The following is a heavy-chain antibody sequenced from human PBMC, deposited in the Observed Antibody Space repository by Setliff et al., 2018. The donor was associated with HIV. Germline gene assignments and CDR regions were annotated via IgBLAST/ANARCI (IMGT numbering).Heavy chain of an antibody. CDR2: IYPGDSHT. CDR1: GYSFSSYW. Sequence: LGESLKISCTGSGYSFSSYWIGWVRQMPGKGLEWMGIIYPGDSHTRYSPSFQGQVTISVDKSISTAYLQWSSLKASDTAMYYCARSGKAVGSAGLGAFDIWGQGTMVTVSS. V-gene: IGHV5-51*01. CDR3: ARSGKAVGSAGLGAFDI. D-gene: IGHD6-19*01. J-gene: IGHJ3*02.